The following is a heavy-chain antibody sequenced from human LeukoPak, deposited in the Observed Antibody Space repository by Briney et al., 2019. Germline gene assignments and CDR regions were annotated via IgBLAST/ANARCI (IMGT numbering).Heavy chain of an antibody. V-gene: IGHV4-30-4*01. J-gene: IGHJ4*02. D-gene: IGHD1-26*01. CDR3: ASVSVWELATHTGGSFDY. CDR1: GGLISRIEYY. Sequence: PSQTLSLTCTVSGGLISRIEYYWGWVRQSPVKGLEWLGHIYHTGTTLYSPHLNNRLTVSVDSSKNQFSLTLNSVTAADTAVYYCASVSVWELATHTGGSFDYWGRGILVTVSS. CDR2: IYHTGTT.